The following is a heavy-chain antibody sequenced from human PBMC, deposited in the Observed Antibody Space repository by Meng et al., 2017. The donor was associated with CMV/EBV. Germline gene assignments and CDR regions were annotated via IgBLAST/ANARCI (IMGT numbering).Heavy chain of an antibody. D-gene: IGHD2-2*01. CDR2: INSNSGGT. Sequence: ASVKVSCKASGYTFTGYYMHWVRQAPGQGLEWMGCINSNSGGTNYAQKFQGRVTMTRDTSISTAYMELSRLRSDDTAVYYCAIVGDIVVVPAALWGQGTLVTVSS. J-gene: IGHJ4*02. CDR1: GYTFTGYY. V-gene: IGHV1-2*02. CDR3: AIVGDIVVVPAAL.